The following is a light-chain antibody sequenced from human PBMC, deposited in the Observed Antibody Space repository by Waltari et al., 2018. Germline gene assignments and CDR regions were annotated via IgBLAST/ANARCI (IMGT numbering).Light chain of an antibody. CDR2: LCS. Sequence: DIVVTQSPPSLPVPPGEPASLSCRSRQSLLHSTGYNYLDWYLHKPGQSPQLLIYLCSNRASGGPDRCSGSGSGTDFTLKISRVEVDDVGVYYWMQSLQALSTVGEGTKVEFK. CDR3: MQSLQALST. J-gene: IGKJ1*01. V-gene: IGKV2-28*01. CDR1: QSLLHSTGYNY.